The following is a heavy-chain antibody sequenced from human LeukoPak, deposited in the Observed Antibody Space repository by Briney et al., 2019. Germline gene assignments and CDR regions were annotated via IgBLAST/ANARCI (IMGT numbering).Heavy chain of an antibody. J-gene: IGHJ2*01. CDR3: AKGYGSGWYWYFDL. CDR2: LREGGNAV. V-gene: IGHV3-23*01. Sequence: GGSLRLSCAASGFTFRNYAMSWARQAPGKGLEWVSGLREGGNAVFHADSVKGRFTISRDISKNTLYLQMSSLRAEDTDIYYYAKGYGSGWYWYFDLWGRGTLVTVSS. D-gene: IGHD6-19*01. CDR1: GFTFRNYA.